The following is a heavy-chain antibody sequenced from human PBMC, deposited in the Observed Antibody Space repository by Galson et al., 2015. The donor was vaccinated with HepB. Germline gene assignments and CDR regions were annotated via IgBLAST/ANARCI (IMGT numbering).Heavy chain of an antibody. D-gene: IGHD6-13*01. CDR2: ISSSGSTI. CDR1: GFTFSDYY. J-gene: IGHJ4*02. CDR3: ARRYSSSWHLVDY. Sequence: SLRLSCAASGFTFSDYYMSWIRQAPGKGLEWVSYISSSGSTIYYADSVKGRFTISRDNAKNSPYLQMNSLRAEDTAVYYCARRYSSSWHLVDYWGQGTLVTVSS. V-gene: IGHV3-11*01.